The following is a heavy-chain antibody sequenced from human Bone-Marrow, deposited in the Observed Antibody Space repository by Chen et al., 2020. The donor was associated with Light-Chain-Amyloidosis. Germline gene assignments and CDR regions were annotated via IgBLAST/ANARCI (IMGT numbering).Heavy chain of an antibody. V-gene: IGHV4-30-2*01. D-gene: IGHD1-1*01. J-gene: IGHJ3*01. CDR3: ARGNWNDLAFDV. Sequence: QLQLQESGSGLVTSSQTLSLTCAVSGGSITSGSFSWNWIRQPLGKGLEWIGYVYQSGSTYYNPYLNSRVTISVDLSENHFSLTLRSLTAADSAVYYCARGNWNDLAFDVWGQGTLVTVSS. CDR1: GGSITSGSFS. CDR2: VYQSGST.